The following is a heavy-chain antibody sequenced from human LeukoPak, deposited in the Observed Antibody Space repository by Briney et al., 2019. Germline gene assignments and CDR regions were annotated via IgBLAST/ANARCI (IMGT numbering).Heavy chain of an antibody. CDR3: ARGPYCSSTSCYPLDYFDY. Sequence: GGSLRLSCAASGFTVSSNYMSWVRQAPGKGLEWVSIIYSDGNTYYADSVKGRFTISRDNSKNTLYLQMNRLRAEDTAVYYCARGPYCSSTSCYPLDYFDYWGQGTLVTVSS. CDR2: IYSDGNT. J-gene: IGHJ4*02. V-gene: IGHV3-53*01. D-gene: IGHD2-2*01. CDR1: GFTVSSNY.